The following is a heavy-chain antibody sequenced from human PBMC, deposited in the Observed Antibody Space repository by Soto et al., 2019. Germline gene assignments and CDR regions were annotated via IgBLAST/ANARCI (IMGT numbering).Heavy chain of an antibody. CDR2: INHSGST. CDR3: ASQLERSIYYYYYGMDV. Sequence: SETLPLTCAVYGGSFSGFYWRWILQPTGKGLEWIGEINHSGSTNYNPSLKSRVTISVDTSKNQFSLKLSSVTAADTAVYYCASQLERSIYYYYYGMDVWGQGTTVTVSS. V-gene: IGHV4-34*01. CDR1: GGSFSGFY. D-gene: IGHD1-1*01. J-gene: IGHJ6*02.